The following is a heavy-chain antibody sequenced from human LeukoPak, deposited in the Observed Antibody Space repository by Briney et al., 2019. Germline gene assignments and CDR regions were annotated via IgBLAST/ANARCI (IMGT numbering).Heavy chain of an antibody. D-gene: IGHD3-10*01. CDR1: GGSISSSSHY. J-gene: IGHJ6*03. V-gene: IGHV4-39*01. CDR3: ASVRRGFGESSKYYAYYYMGV. Sequence: SETLSLTCTVSGGSISSSSHYWGWIRQPPGKGLEWIGSMYYRGSTYYNPSLKSRVTISLDTSKNQFSLKLSSVTAADTAVYYCASVRRGFGESSKYYAYYYMGVWGKGTTVTISS. CDR2: MYYRGST.